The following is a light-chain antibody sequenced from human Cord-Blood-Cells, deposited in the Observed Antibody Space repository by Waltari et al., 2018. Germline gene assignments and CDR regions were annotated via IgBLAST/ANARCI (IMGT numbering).Light chain of an antibody. CDR1: SSDVGSYNL. V-gene: IGLV2-23*02. J-gene: IGLJ7*01. CDR3: CSYAGSSTAV. Sequence: QSALTQPASVSGSPGQSITISCTGTSSDVGSYNLVSWYQRHPGKAPKLMIYEVSKRPSGFSNRFSGSKSGNTASLTISGLQAEDEADYYCCSYAGSSTAVFGGGTQLTVL. CDR2: EVS.